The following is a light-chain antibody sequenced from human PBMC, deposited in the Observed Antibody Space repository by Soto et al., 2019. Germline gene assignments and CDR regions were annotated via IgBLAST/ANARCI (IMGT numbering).Light chain of an antibody. Sequence: DIQMTQSPSAMSASVGDRVTISCRASHNINYYLAWFQQKPGKVPKRLIYSASSLQSGVPSRFSGSGSGTEFTLTITGLQPEATAIYYCLQHNSYPLTFGGGTKVEIK. J-gene: IGKJ4*01. CDR2: SAS. CDR1: HNINYY. V-gene: IGKV1-17*03. CDR3: LQHNSYPLT.